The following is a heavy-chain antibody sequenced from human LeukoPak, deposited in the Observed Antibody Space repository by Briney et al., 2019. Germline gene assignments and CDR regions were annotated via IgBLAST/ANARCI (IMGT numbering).Heavy chain of an antibody. CDR1: GDNFTNYW. CDR3: ARQKLGVDY. D-gene: IGHD4-23*01. CDR2: IYPRDSDT. J-gene: IGHJ4*02. Sequence: GESLKVSCKGSGDNFTNYWIGWVRQIPGKGLEWMGIIYPRDSDTRYSPSFQGQVTISAAKSISTAYLQWSSLKASDTAIYYCARQKLGVDYWGQGTLVTVSS. V-gene: IGHV5-51*01.